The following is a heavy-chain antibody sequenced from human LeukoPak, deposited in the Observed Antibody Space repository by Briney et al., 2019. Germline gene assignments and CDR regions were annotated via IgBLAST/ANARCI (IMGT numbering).Heavy chain of an antibody. J-gene: IGHJ4*02. D-gene: IGHD5-24*01. Sequence: ASVNVSCKASGYTFTSYYMHWVRQAPGQGLEWMGIINPSGGSTSYAQKFQGRVAMTRDTSTSTLYMELSSLRPEDTAVYYCARDGWSEMGTILREVVSDYWGQGTLVTVSS. CDR1: GYTFTSYY. CDR3: ARDGWSEMGTILREVVSDY. CDR2: INPSGGST. V-gene: IGHV1-46*01.